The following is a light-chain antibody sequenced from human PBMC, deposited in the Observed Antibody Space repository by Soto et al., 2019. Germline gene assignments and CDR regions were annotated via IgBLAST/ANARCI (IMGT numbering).Light chain of an antibody. V-gene: IGKV3-20*01. CDR1: HSVSNKF. Sequence: EVVLTQSPDTLSLSPGERATLSCRASHSVSNKFLAWYQQKPGQAPRLLIYATSHRATGIPDRFSGSGSVTDFTLTISRLEPEDFAVYYCQQYNTWPRTFGQGTKVDIK. CDR2: ATS. J-gene: IGKJ1*01. CDR3: QQYNTWPRT.